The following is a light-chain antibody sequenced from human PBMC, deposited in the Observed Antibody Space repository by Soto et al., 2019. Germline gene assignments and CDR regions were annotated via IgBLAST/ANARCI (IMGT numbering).Light chain of an antibody. CDR2: DAS. CDR3: QQCRNWPLT. CDR1: QNVYNN. Sequence: EIVMTQSPATLSVSPGEGATLSCKASQNVYNNLAWYQQRPSQPPRLLIYDASTRATVISARFSGSGYGTEFSLTISSLQSEDFAVYFCQQCRNWPLTFGGGTK. V-gene: IGKV3-15*01. J-gene: IGKJ4*01.